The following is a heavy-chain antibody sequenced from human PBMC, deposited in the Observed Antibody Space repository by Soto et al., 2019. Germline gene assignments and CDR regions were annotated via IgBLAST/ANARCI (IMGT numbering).Heavy chain of an antibody. CDR2: ISSSSSYI. CDR3: ATSSGHYYYGMDV. D-gene: IGHD6-19*01. CDR1: GFTFSSYS. V-gene: IGHV3-21*01. Sequence: PGGSLRLSCAASGFTFSSYSMNWVRQAPGKGLEWVSSISSSSSYIYYADSVKGRFTISRDNAKNSLYLQMNSLRAEDTAVYYCATSSGHYYYGMDVWGQGTTVTVSS. J-gene: IGHJ6*02.